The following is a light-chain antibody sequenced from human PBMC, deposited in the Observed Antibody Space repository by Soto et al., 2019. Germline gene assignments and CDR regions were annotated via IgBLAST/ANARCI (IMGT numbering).Light chain of an antibody. CDR2: GAS. CDR3: QQYGSSPPFT. Sequence: EIVSTQSPGTLSLSPGERATLSCRASQSVSSSYLAWYQQKPGQAPRLLIYGASSRATGIPDRFSGSGSGTGFTLTISRLEPEDFAVYFCQQYGSSPPFTFGQGTKVDIK. CDR1: QSVSSSY. V-gene: IGKV3-20*01. J-gene: IGKJ2*01.